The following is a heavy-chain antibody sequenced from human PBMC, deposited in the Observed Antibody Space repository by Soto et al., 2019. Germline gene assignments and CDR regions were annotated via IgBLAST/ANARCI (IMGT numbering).Heavy chain of an antibody. CDR3: ARRWVDSSLVFEY. J-gene: IGHJ4*02. CDR2: IYYSGST. V-gene: IGHV4-39*01. D-gene: IGHD6-6*01. CDR1: DGSISSRSDY. Sequence: SETLSLTCTVSDGSISSRSDYWGWIRQPPGKGLEWIGSIYYSGSTYYNPSLKSRVTISVDTSKNQFSLKLSSVTAADTAVYYCARRWVDSSLVFEYLRQGTLVTVSS.